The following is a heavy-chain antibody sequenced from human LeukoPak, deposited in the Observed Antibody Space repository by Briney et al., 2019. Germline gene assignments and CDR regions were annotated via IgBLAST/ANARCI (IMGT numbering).Heavy chain of an antibody. CDR3: ARDPCSGGSCYRNFDY. J-gene: IGHJ4*02. CDR1: GFTFSIYA. D-gene: IGHD2-15*01. CDR2: ISYDGSNK. Sequence: GGPLRLSCAASGFTFSIYAMHWVRQAPGKGLEWVAVISYDGSNKYYADSVKGRFTIARDNSKNTLYLQMNSLRAEDTAVYHCARDPCSGGSCYRNFDYWGQGTLVTVSS. V-gene: IGHV3-30-3*01.